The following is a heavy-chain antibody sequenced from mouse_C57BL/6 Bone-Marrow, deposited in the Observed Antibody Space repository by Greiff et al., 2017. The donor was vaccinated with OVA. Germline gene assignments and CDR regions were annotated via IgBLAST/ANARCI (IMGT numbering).Heavy chain of an antibody. CDR1: GYTFTSYW. J-gene: IGHJ2*01. D-gene: IGHD1-1*01. CDR2: INPSNGGT. CDR3: ARATTVVRYFDY. V-gene: IGHV1-53*01. Sequence: QVQLKQSGTELVKPGASVKLSCKASGYTFTSYWMHWVKQRPGQGLEWIGNINPSNGGTNYNEKFKSKATLTVDKSSSTAYMQLSSLTSEDSAVYYCARATTVVRYFDYWGQGTTLTVSS.